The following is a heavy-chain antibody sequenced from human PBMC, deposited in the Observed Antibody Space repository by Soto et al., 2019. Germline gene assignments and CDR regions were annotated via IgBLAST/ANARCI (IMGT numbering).Heavy chain of an antibody. D-gene: IGHD3-10*01. CDR1: GGSISSYY. CDR3: ARSVYYYGSGPYFDY. V-gene: IGHV4-59*01. Sequence: SETLSLTCTVSGGSISSYYWSWIRQPPGKGLEWIGYIYYSGSTNYNSSLKSRVTISVDTSKNQFSLKLSSVTAADTAVYYCARSVYYYGSGPYFDYWGQGTLVTVS. CDR2: IYYSGST. J-gene: IGHJ4*02.